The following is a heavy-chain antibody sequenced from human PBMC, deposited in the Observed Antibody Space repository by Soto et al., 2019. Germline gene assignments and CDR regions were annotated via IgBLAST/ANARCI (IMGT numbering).Heavy chain of an antibody. Sequence: SETLSLTCTVSGGSISSYYWSWIRQPPGKGLEWIGYIYYSGFTDYNPSLKSRVTISVDTSKNQFSLKLSSVTAADTAVYYCARGVEMATIYFDYWGQGTLVTVSS. CDR2: IYYSGFT. D-gene: IGHD5-12*01. CDR3: ARGVEMATIYFDY. CDR1: GGSISSYY. J-gene: IGHJ4*02. V-gene: IGHV4-59*01.